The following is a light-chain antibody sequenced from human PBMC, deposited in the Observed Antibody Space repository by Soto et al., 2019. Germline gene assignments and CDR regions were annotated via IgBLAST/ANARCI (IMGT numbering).Light chain of an antibody. CDR1: QSISSW. CDR3: QQYNSNTYT. V-gene: IGKV1-5*03. CDR2: KAS. Sequence: DIQMTQSPSTLSASVGDRVTITCRASQSISSWLAWYQQKPGKAPKLLIYKASSLESGVPSRFSGSGSGTEFTLTISSLQPDDFGSYFCQQYNSNTYTFGQGTKLEMK. J-gene: IGKJ2*01.